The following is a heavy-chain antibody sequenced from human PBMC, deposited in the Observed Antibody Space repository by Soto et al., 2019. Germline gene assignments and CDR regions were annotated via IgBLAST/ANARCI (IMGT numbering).Heavy chain of an antibody. CDR1: GFTFSSYG. CDR3: ARGDDYSNYPTGFDYYYYMDV. Sequence: QVQLVESGGGVVQPGRSLRLSCAASGFTFSSYGMHWVRQAPGKGLEWVAVISYDGSNKYYADSVKGRFTISRDNSKNTLYLQMNSLRAEDTAVYYCARGDDYSNYPTGFDYYYYMDVWGKGTTVTVSS. J-gene: IGHJ6*03. CDR2: ISYDGSNK. V-gene: IGHV3-30*03. D-gene: IGHD4-4*01.